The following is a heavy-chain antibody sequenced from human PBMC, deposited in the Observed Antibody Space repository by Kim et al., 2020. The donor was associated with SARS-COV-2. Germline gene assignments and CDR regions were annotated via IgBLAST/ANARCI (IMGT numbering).Heavy chain of an antibody. CDR1: GGSISSYY. CDR3: ARVSPVQLWLT. Sequence: SETLSLTCTVSGGSISSYYWSWIRQHPGKGLEWIGYIYYSGSTNYNPSLKSRVTISVDTSKNQFSLKLSSVTAADTAVYYCARVSPVQLWLTWGQGTLVTVSS. J-gene: IGHJ5*02. V-gene: IGHV4-59*01. D-gene: IGHD5-18*01. CDR2: IYYSGST.